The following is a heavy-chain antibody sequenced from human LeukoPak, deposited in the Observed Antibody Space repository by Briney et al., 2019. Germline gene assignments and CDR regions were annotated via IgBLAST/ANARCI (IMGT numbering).Heavy chain of an antibody. J-gene: IGHJ4*02. CDR2: VSFDGSAK. CDR1: GFIFSSYP. CDR3: AKGGSSFPGDN. V-gene: IGHV3-30*04. D-gene: IGHD1-26*01. Sequence: GGSLRLSCAGSGFIFSSYPIHWVRQAPGKGLEWVALVSFDGSAKYYADPVRGRFTISRDNSKSTVYLQMNSLRADDTAVYYCAKGGSSFPGDNWGQGTLVTVSS.